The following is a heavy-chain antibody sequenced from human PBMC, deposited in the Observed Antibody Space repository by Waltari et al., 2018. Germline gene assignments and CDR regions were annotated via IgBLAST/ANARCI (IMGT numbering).Heavy chain of an antibody. Sequence: QVQLVQSGAEVKKPGASVKVSCKASEYTFTSYDIKWVRKANGQGLEWMGCMNPNSGNTGYAQKFQGRVTMTRNTSISTAYMELSSLRSEDTAVYYCARGSYYDSSGYYYWYFDLWGRGTLVTVSS. D-gene: IGHD3-22*01. CDR1: EYTFTSYD. CDR2: MNPNSGNT. J-gene: IGHJ2*01. CDR3: ARGSYYDSSGYYYWYFDL. V-gene: IGHV1-8*01.